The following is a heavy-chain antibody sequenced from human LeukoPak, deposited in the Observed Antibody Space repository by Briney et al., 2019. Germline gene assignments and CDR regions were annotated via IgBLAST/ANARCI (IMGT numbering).Heavy chain of an antibody. CDR1: GGTFSSYA. CDR2: IIPIFGTA. V-gene: IGHV1-69*06. Sequence: GASVKVSCKASGGTFSSYAISWVRQAPGRGLEWMGGIIPIFGTANYAQKFQGRVTITADKSTSTAYMELSSLRSEDTAVYYCARWRKVGYYYYYYMDVWGKGTTVTVSS. D-gene: IGHD2-15*01. CDR3: ARWRKVGYYYYYYMDV. J-gene: IGHJ6*03.